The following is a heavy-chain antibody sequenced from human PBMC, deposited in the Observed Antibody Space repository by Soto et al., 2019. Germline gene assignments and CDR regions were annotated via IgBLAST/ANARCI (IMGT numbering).Heavy chain of an antibody. V-gene: IGHV3-23*01. CDR1: GFTFSSYA. J-gene: IGHJ6*02. Sequence: EVQLLESGGGLVQPGGSLRLSCAASGFTFSSYAMSWVRQAPGKGLEWVSAISGSGGSTYYADSVKGRFTISRDNSKNTMYLQMNSLRAEDTAVYYCAKVISGSYYHYYYCMDVWGQGTTVTVSS. CDR3: AKVISGSYYHYYYCMDV. CDR2: ISGSGGST. D-gene: IGHD1-26*01.